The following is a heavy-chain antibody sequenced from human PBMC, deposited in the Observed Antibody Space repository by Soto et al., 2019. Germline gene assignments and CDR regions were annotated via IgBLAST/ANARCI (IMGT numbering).Heavy chain of an antibody. V-gene: IGHV1-18*01. D-gene: IGHD1-1*01. CDR3: ARGGWKFDP. J-gene: IGHJ5*02. Sequence: NLQGRVTMTTDTSTSTAYMELRSLRSDDTAVYYCARGGWKFDPWGQGTLVTVSS.